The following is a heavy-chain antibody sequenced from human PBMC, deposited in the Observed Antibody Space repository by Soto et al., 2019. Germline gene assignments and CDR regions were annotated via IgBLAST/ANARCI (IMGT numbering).Heavy chain of an antibody. CDR1: GGSISSYY. CDR2: IYYSGST. CDR3: ARGDLWSGYYRYYYYYYMDV. D-gene: IGHD3-3*01. V-gene: IGHV4-59*01. J-gene: IGHJ6*03. Sequence: PSETLSLTCTVSGGSISSYYWSWIRQPPGKGLEWIGYIYYSGSTNYNPSLKSRVTISVDTSENQFSLKLSSVTAADTAVYYCARGDLWSGYYRYYYYYYMDVWGKGTKVTVSS.